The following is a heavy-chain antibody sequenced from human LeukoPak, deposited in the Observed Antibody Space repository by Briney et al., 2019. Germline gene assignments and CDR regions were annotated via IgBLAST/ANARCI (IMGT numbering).Heavy chain of an antibody. Sequence: GASVKVSCKASGGTFSSYAISWVRQAPGQGLEWMGGIIPIFGTANYAQKFQGRVTITTDESTSTAYMELSSLRSEDTAVYYCARGDAVGATPEGWFDPWGQGTLVTVSS. D-gene: IGHD1-26*01. CDR3: ARGDAVGATPEGWFDP. J-gene: IGHJ5*02. V-gene: IGHV1-69*05. CDR1: GGTFSSYA. CDR2: IIPIFGTA.